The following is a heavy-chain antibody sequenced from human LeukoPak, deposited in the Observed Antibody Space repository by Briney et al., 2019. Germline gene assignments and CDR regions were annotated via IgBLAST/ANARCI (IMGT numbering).Heavy chain of an antibody. V-gene: IGHV1-69*04. CDR3: ARGDYYDSSGYYRWDC. J-gene: IGHJ4*02. D-gene: IGHD3-22*01. CDR1: GGTFSSYA. Sequence: ASVKVSCKASGGTFSSYAISWVRQAPAQGLEWMGRIIPILGIANYAQKFQGRVTITADKSTSTAYMELSSLRSEDTAVYYCARGDYYDSSGYYRWDCWGQGTLVTVSS. CDR2: IIPILGIA.